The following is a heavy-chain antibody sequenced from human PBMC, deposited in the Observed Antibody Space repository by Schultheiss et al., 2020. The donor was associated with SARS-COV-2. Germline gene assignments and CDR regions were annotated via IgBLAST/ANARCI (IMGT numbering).Heavy chain of an antibody. Sequence: SVKVSCKASGFTFTSSAVQWVRQARGQRLEWIGWIVVGSGNTNYAQKFQERVTITRDMSTSTAYMELSSLRSEDTAVYYCATSLITGTTIEELYLEDWGQGTLVTVSS. V-gene: IGHV1-58*01. J-gene: IGHJ4*02. CDR2: IVVGSGNT. CDR1: GFTFTSSA. CDR3: ATSLITGTTIEELYLED. D-gene: IGHD1-7*01.